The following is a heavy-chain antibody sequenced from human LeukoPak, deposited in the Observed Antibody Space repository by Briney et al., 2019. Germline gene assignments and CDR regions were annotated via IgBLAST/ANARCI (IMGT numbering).Heavy chain of an antibody. V-gene: IGHV4-59*01. CDR1: GGSISSYY. D-gene: IGHD6-13*01. J-gene: IGHJ2*01. CDR2: IYYSGST. Sequence: SETLSLTCTVSGGSISSYYWSWIRQPPGKGLEWIGYIYYSGSTNYNPSLKSRVTISVDTSKNQFSLKLSSVTAADTAVYYCARVHAAGRLGYFDLWGRGTLVTVSS. CDR3: ARVHAAGRLGYFDL.